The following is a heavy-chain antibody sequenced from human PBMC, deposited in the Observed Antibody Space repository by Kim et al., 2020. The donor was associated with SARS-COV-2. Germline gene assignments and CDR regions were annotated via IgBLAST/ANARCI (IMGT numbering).Heavy chain of an antibody. J-gene: IGHJ3*02. V-gene: IGHV1-69*04. D-gene: IGHD6-19*01. Sequence: SVKVSCQASGGTFSSYAISWVRQAPGQGLEWMGRIIPILGIANYAQKFQGRVTITADKSTSTAYMELSSLRSEDTAVYYCASSMDSSGWGDAFDIWGQGTMVTVSS. CDR1: GGTFSSYA. CDR2: IIPILGIA. CDR3: ASSMDSSGWGDAFDI.